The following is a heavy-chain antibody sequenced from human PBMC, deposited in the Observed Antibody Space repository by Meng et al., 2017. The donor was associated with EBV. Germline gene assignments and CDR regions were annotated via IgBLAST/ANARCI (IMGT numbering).Heavy chain of an antibody. CDR3: ARDRRHSASLDY. CDR1: GFSFSAYS. CDR2: ISTTGSYI. D-gene: IGHD1-26*01. Sequence: EVQLVESGGGLVKQGGSLGLSCAASGFSFSAYSMSWVRQAPGKGLEWLSFISTTGSYIAYADSVKGRFTVYRDNAENSLHLQMNSLSAEDTAVYYCARDRRHSASLDYWGQGTLVTVAS. J-gene: IGHJ4*02. V-gene: IGHV3-21*06.